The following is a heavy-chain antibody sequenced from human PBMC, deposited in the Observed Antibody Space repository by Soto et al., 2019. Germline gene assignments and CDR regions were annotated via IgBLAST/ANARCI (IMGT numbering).Heavy chain of an antibody. J-gene: IGHJ4*02. D-gene: IGHD2-15*01. CDR3: AKSPLGYCCGGSCYTPHYFDY. CDR1: GFTFSNYA. CDR2: VGGSGDST. Sequence: EVQLLDSGGGLVQPGGSLRLSCAASGFTFSNYAMSWVRQAPGKGLEWVSGVGGSGDSTYYADSVKGRFTISRDNSKDTLYLQMNSVRAEDTAVYYCAKSPLGYCCGGSCYTPHYFDYWGQGTLVTVSS. V-gene: IGHV3-23*01.